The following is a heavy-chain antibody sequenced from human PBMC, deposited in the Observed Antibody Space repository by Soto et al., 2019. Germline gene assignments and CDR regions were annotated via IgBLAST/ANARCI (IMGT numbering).Heavy chain of an antibody. Sequence: VQLLESGGALVQPGGSLRLSCAASGFTFSDYAMTWVRQAPGKGLEWVSHTSGNGGSTYYADSVKGRFTKSSDNSRNTMHLQMNRLRDEDTALYYCTRSLFIAARGVEPFHYWGQGALVTVSS. CDR2: TSGNGGST. J-gene: IGHJ4*02. V-gene: IGHV3-23*01. CDR1: GFTFSDYA. D-gene: IGHD6-6*01. CDR3: TRSLFIAARGVEPFHY.